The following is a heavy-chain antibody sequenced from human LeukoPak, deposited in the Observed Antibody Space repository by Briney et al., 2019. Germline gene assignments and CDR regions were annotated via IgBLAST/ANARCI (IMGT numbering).Heavy chain of an antibody. CDR3: ARTRDGDKFDY. Sequence: SETLSLTWTVSGDSITDYYWSWLRQPPGKGLEWIGCMYYSGNTNYNPSLKSRVAMSIDTSKNQFSLNLSSVTATDTAVYYCARTRDGDKFDYWGQGTLVTVSS. J-gene: IGHJ4*02. CDR2: MYYSGNT. CDR1: GDSITDYY. D-gene: IGHD5-24*01. V-gene: IGHV4-59*01.